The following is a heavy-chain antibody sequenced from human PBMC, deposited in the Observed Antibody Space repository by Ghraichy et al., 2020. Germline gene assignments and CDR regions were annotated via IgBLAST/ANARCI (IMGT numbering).Heavy chain of an antibody. J-gene: IGHJ4*02. Sequence: GESLRLSCAASGFTFSSYAMSWVRQAPGKGLEWVSAISGSGGSTYYADSVKGRFTISRDNSKNTLYLQMNSLRAEDTAVYYCAKDGMEDGDYFDYWGQGTLVTVSS. CDR2: ISGSGGST. CDR3: AKDGMEDGDYFDY. V-gene: IGHV3-23*01. D-gene: IGHD4-17*01. CDR1: GFTFSSYA.